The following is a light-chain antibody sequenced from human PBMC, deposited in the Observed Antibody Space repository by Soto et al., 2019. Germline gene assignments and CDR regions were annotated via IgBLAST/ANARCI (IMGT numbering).Light chain of an antibody. CDR1: SSDVGAYNS. J-gene: IGLJ1*01. CDR3: CSSAPESTYV. CDR2: KGT. Sequence: QSVLAQPASVSGSPGQSVTISCTVTSSDVGAYNSVSWYQQHPDKAPQLMIYKGTQRPSGVSNRFSGSTSGNAASLTISGLQAGDEADYFCCSSAPESTYVFGTGTK. V-gene: IGLV2-23*01.